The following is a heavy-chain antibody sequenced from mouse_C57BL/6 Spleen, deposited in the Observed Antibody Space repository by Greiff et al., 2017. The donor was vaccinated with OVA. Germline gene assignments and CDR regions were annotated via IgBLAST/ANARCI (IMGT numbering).Heavy chain of an antibody. CDR1: GFSLTSYG. Sequence: VQLVESGPGLVAPSQSLSLTCTVSGFSLTSYGVDWVRQSPGKGLEWLGVIWGAGSTTYNSALISRLSISTDNSKSQVFLKMNSLQTDDTAMYYCASGYPEFAYWGQGTLVTVSA. V-gene: IGHV2-6*01. D-gene: IGHD5-1-1*01. CDR2: IWGAGST. CDR3: ASGYPEFAY. J-gene: IGHJ3*01.